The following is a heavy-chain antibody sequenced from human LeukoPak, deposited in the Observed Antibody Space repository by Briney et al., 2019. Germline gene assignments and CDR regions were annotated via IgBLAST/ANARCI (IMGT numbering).Heavy chain of an antibody. V-gene: IGHV4-34*01. D-gene: IGHD6-19*01. CDR1: GESFSGNF. J-gene: IGHJ5*02. CDR3: ARGSSGWSNSWFDP. CDR2: IDNNGIT. Sequence: PSETLSLTCAVSGESFSGNFWTWIRQSPGKGLEWIGEIDNNGITNYNPSLKSRVTMSVDTTRKRFSLRLTSESAADTAVYFCARGSSGWSNSWFDPWGQGTLVTVSS.